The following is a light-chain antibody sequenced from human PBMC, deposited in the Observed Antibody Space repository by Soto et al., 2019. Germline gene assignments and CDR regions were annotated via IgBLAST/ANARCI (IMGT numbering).Light chain of an antibody. Sequence: EIGLTQSPGTVSLSKGERATLSCRASQSVSSSYLAWYQQKPGQAPRLLIYGASSRATGIPDRFSGSGSGTDFTLTISRLEPEDFAVYYCQQYGSSLQTFGQGTMVDIK. V-gene: IGKV3-20*01. CDR3: QQYGSSLQT. CDR2: GAS. J-gene: IGKJ1*01. CDR1: QSVSSSY.